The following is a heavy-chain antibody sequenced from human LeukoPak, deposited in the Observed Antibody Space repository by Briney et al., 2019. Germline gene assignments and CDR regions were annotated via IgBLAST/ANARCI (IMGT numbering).Heavy chain of an antibody. CDR3: ARSQPVARIDY. CDR2: IWYDGSNK. J-gene: IGHJ4*02. D-gene: IGHD6-19*01. CDR1: GFTFSSYG. Sequence: GGSLRLSCAASGFTFSSYGMHWVRQAPGKGLEWVAVIWYDGSNKYYADSVKGRFTISRDNSKNTLYLQMNSLRAEDTAVYYCARSQPVARIDYWGQGTLVTVSS. V-gene: IGHV3-33*01.